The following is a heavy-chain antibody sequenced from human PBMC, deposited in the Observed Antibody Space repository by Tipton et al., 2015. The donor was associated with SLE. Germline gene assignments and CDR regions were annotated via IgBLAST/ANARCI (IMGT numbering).Heavy chain of an antibody. D-gene: IGHD3-3*01. CDR1: GFTFSSYA. J-gene: IGHJ4*02. Sequence: SLRLSCAASGFTFSSYAMHWVRQAPGKGLEWVAVISYDGSNKYYADSVKGRFTISRDNSKNTVYLQMNSLRAEDTAVYFCARSSPGYYDFWSGYPDYWGQGTLVTVSS. V-gene: IGHV3-30*14. CDR3: ARSSPGYYDFWSGYPDY. CDR2: ISYDGSNK.